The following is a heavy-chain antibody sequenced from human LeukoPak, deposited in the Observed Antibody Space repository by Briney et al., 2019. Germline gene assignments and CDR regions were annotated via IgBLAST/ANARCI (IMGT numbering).Heavy chain of an antibody. J-gene: IGHJ1*01. Sequence: SETLSLTCAVSGYSISSGYSWGWIRQPPGKGLEWIGSIYHSGSTYYNPSLKSRVTITVDTSKNQFSLKLSSVTAADTAVYYCAREVDTAMVGKYFQHWGQGTLVTVSS. CDR3: AREVDTAMVGKYFQH. V-gene: IGHV4-38-2*02. CDR1: GYSISSGYS. D-gene: IGHD5-18*01. CDR2: IYHSGST.